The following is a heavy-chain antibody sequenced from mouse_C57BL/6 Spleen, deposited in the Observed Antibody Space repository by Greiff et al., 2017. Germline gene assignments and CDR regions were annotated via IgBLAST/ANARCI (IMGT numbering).Heavy chain of an antibody. CDR3: AIQGYGSKGVYFDY. CDR1: GYEFSSYW. J-gene: IGHJ2*01. Sequence: VQLQQSGAELVKPGASVKISCTASGYEFSSYWMNWVQQRPGKGLEWIGQIYPGDGDTNYNGKFKGKATLTAAKSSSTAYMQLSSLTTEDSAVFFCAIQGYGSKGVYFDYWGQGTTLTVSS. CDR2: IYPGDGDT. D-gene: IGHD1-1*01. V-gene: IGHV1-80*01.